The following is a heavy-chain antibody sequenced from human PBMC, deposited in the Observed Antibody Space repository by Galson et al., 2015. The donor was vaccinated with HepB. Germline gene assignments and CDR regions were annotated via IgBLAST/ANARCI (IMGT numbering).Heavy chain of an antibody. V-gene: IGHV3-11*01. CDR1: GYGFSDYY. CDR3: ARHQDCGYDCYSHALDM. CDR2: ISNTGNTT. D-gene: IGHD2-21*02. J-gene: IGHJ3*02. Sequence: SLRLSCAASGYGFSDYYMTWIRQTPGKGLEWVSIISNTGNTTHYADSVQGRFTISRDNAKNSIYLQMNSLGAEDTALYYCARHQDCGYDCYSHALDMWGLGTMVTVSS.